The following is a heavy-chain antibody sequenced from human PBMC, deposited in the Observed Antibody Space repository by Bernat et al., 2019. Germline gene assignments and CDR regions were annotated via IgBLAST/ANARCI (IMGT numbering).Heavy chain of an antibody. D-gene: IGHD3-22*01. CDR2: IIPIFRTA. J-gene: IGHJ4*02. CDR3: ASGSYYYDSRGYSADTFDY. V-gene: IGHV1-69*01. CDR1: GGTFRSYA. Sequence: QVQLVQSGAEVKRPGSSVKVSCKASGGTFRSYAISWVRQAPGQGLEWMGGIIPIFRTANYAQKFQGRVTITADESTSTAYMELSSLRSEDTAMYYCASGSYYYDSRGYSADTFDYWGQGTLVTVSS.